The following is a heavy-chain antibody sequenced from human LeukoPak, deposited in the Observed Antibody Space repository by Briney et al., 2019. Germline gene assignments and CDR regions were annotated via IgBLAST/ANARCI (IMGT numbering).Heavy chain of an antibody. D-gene: IGHD3-22*01. V-gene: IGHV4-39*01. CDR3: AGAHDSSGYSFDY. Sequence: PSETLSLTCTVSGGSISSSSYYWGWIRQPPGKGLEWIGSIYYSGSTYYNPSLKSRVTISVDTSKNQFSLKLSSVTAADTAVYYCAGAHDSSGYSFDYWGQGTLVTVSS. CDR1: GGSISSSSYY. J-gene: IGHJ4*02. CDR2: IYYSGST.